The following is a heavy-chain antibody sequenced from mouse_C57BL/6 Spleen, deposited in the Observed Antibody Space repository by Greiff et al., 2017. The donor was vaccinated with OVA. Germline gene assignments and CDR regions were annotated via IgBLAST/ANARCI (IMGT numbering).Heavy chain of an antibody. Sequence: QVQLQQPGAELVMPGASVKLSCKASGYTFTSSWMHWVKQRPGQGLEWIGEINPSDSYTNYNQKFKDKSTLTVDKSSSTAYMQLSSRTSEEYAVVYCSRKGDYDYFDYWGQGTTLTVSS. CDR2: INPSDSYT. CDR1: GYTFTSSW. V-gene: IGHV1-69*01. D-gene: IGHD2-4*01. CDR3: SRKGDYDYFDY. J-gene: IGHJ2*01.